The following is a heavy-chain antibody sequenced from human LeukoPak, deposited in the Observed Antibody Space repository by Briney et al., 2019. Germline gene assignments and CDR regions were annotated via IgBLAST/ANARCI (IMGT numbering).Heavy chain of an antibody. CDR3: ARERYGNFGL. Sequence: SETLSLTCSVSGGSISSNYWSWIRQPPGKGLEWIGYIHYSGITNYNPSLKSRVNISVDTSKNLFSLKLSSVTAADTAVYYCARERYGNFGLWGRGTLVTVSS. J-gene: IGHJ2*01. V-gene: IGHV4-59*01. CDR2: IHYSGIT. D-gene: IGHD1-1*01. CDR1: GGSISSNY.